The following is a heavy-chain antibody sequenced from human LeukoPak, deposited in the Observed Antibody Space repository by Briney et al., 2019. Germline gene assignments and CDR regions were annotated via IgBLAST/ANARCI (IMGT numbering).Heavy chain of an antibody. J-gene: IGHJ6*02. CDR1: GFNFASNW. V-gene: IGHV3-7*03. CDR2: INHNGNVN. D-gene: IGHD5-12*01. CDR3: ARGGGLDV. Sequence: GGSLRLSCAASGFNFASNWMHWARQAPGKGLEWVASINHNGNVNYYVDSVKGRFTISRDNAKNSLYLQMSNLRAEDTAVYFCARGGGLDVWGQGATVTVSS.